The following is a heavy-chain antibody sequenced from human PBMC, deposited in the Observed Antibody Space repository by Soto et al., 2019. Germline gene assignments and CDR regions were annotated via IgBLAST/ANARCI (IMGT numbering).Heavy chain of an antibody. V-gene: IGHV4-31*03. J-gene: IGHJ4*02. CDR1: GGSISSGGYY. Sequence: QVQLQESGPGLVKPSQTLSLTCTVSGGSISSGGYYWSWIRQHPGKGLEWIGYIYYSGSTYYNPSRDSRVTISVDPSKNPFSLKLSSVTAADTAVYSCARVTGDYGDYWGQGTLVTVSS. CDR3: ARVTGDYGDY. CDR2: IYYSGST.